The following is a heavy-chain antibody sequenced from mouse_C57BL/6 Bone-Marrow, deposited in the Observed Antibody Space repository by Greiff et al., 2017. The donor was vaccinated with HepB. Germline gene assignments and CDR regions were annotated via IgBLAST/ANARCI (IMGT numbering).Heavy chain of an antibody. V-gene: IGHV5-9*01. CDR2: ISGGGGNT. CDR1: GFTFSSYT. CDR3: ARQDYGRGFAY. J-gene: IGHJ3*01. Sequence: EVKLQESGGGLVKPGGSLKLSCAASGFTFSSYTMSWVRQTPEKRLEWVATISGGGGNTYYPDSVKGRFTISRDNAKNTLYLQMSSLRSEDTALYYCARQDYGRGFAYWGQGTLVTVSA. D-gene: IGHD1-1*01.